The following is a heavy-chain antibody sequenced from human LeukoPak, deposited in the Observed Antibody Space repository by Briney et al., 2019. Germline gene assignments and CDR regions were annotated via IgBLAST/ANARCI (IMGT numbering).Heavy chain of an antibody. CDR3: AKDRTRFNWFDP. D-gene: IGHD4-17*01. J-gene: IGHJ5*02. Sequence: PGGSLRLSCAASGFTFSSYAMSWVRQAPGKGLEWVSAISGSGGSTYYADSVKGRFTISRDNSKNTLYLQMNSLRAEDTAAYYCAKDRTRFNWFDPWGQGTLVTVSS. CDR1: GFTFSSYA. CDR2: ISGSGGST. V-gene: IGHV3-23*01.